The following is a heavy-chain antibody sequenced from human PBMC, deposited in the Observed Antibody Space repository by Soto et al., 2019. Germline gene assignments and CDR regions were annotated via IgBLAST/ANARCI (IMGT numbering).Heavy chain of an antibody. CDR2: IIPIFGTA. CDR3: ARDLEGDYGGNGPYYYGMDV. Sequence: ASVKVSCKASGGTFSSYAISWVRQAPGQGLEWMGGIIPIFGTANYAQKFQGRVTITADESTSTAYMELSSLRSEDTAVYYCARDLEGDYGGNGPYYYGMDVWGQGTTVTVSS. CDR1: GGTFSSYA. D-gene: IGHD4-17*01. J-gene: IGHJ6*02. V-gene: IGHV1-69*13.